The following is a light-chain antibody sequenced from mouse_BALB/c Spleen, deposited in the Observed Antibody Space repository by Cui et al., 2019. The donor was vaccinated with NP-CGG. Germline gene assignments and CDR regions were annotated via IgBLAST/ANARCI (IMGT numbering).Light chain of an antibody. J-gene: IGLJ1*01. V-gene: IGLV1*01. CDR3: ALWYSNHWV. Sequence: QAVLTQESALTTSPGETVTLTCRSSTGAVTTSNYANWVQEKPDHLFTGLIGGTNNRAPGVPARFSGSLIGDKDALTITGAQTEDEAIYFCALWYSNHWVFDGGTKLTVL. CDR2: GTN. CDR1: TGAVTTSNY.